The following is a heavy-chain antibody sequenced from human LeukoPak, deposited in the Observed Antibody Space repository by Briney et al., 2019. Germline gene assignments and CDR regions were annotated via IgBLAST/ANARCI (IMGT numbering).Heavy chain of an antibody. J-gene: IGHJ4*02. CDR3: ARASEPLVVVPAATYYFNY. CDR1: GGSFSGYY. CDR2: INHSGST. V-gene: IGHV4-34*01. Sequence: SETLSHTCAVYGGSFSGYYWSWIRQPPGKGLEWIGEINHSGSTNYNPSLKSRVTISVDTSKNQFSLKLSSVTAADTAVYYCARASEPLVVVPAATYYFNYWGQGTLVTVSS. D-gene: IGHD2-2*01.